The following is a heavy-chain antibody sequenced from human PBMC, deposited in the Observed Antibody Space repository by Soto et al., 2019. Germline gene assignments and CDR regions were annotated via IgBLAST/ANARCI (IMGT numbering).Heavy chain of an antibody. CDR1: GGSVRNYF. CDR3: AAGEASSRNLAPYYLDF. Sequence: SATLALTCTVSGGSVRNYFWTGIRQPPGKGLEWIGYIHYSGTTSFFPSYNPSLRSRVTISEDTSKNQFSLKLLSVTTADTAVYFCAAGEASSRNLAPYYLDFCGQGTLVTVSS. V-gene: IGHV4-59*02. D-gene: IGHD6-13*01. CDR2: IHYSGTT. J-gene: IGHJ4*02.